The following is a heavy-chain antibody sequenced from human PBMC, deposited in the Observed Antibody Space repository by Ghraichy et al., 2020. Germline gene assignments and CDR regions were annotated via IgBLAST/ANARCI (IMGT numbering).Heavy chain of an antibody. CDR1: GFTFETYG. D-gene: IGHD4-11*01. Sequence: GESLNISCVASGFTFETYGMYWVSQAPGKGLQWVAVIWFDGSNKHYADSVRGRFTISRDNSKNTLYLELNSLRAEDTAVYYCARVPNPYSNYHYYYYMDVWGKGTTVAVSS. CDR2: IWFDGSNK. V-gene: IGHV3-33*01. J-gene: IGHJ6*03. CDR3: ARVPNPYSNYHYYYYMDV.